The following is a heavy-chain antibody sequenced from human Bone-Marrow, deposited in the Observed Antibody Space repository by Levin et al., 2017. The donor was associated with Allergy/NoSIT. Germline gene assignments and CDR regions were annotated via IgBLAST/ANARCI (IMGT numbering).Heavy chain of an antibody. CDR1: GFTVGNNY. CDR3: ARDRHCSGDKCYGA. D-gene: IGHD2-15*01. CDR2: IYSGGGT. V-gene: IGHV3-53*05. J-gene: IGHJ5*02. Sequence: GGSLRLSCAVSGFTVGNNYLRWVRQAPGKGLEWVSLIYSGGGTYYADSVKGRFPISRDNSENTLHLQMNSLRVEDTAVYYCARDRHCSGDKCYGAWGQGTLVTVSS.